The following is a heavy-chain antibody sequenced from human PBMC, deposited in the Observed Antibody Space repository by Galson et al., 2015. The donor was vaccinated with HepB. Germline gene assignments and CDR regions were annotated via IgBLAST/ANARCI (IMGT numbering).Heavy chain of an antibody. D-gene: IGHD2-15*01. CDR1: GFTFSRHT. CDR3: ATVLFGSGAYWTFEM. V-gene: IGHV3-48*04. CDR2: ISTNGANI. J-gene: IGHJ3*02. Sequence: SLRLSCAASGFTFSRHTMSWVRQTPGQGLQWLSYISTNGANIHYADSVKGRFTVARDNAKNTMFLQMSSLRAEDTAVYYCATVLFGSGAYWTFEMWGQGTLVTVSS.